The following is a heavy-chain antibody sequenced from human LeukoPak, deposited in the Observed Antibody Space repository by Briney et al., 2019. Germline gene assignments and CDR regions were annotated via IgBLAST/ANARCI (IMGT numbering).Heavy chain of an antibody. V-gene: IGHV5-51*01. D-gene: IGHD4-17*01. J-gene: IGHJ4*02. Sequence: GEYLMISCKAFGYKSTNYWIGWVRQIPGKGLKWMTIIYSVYSETSYSPSFQGQITISADKSIGTMYLQWSSRKASDTAMYYCARVLRTGQGDYLPVLWGQKTLVIVSS. CDR3: ARVLRTGQGDYLPVL. CDR2: IYSVYSET. CDR1: GYKSTNYW.